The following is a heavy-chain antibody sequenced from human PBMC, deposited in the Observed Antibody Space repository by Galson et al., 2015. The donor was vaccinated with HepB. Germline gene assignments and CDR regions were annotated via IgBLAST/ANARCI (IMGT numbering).Heavy chain of an antibody. CDR2: ITTSAGST. Sequence: SLRLSCAASGFTFSTYAMSWVRQAPGKGLEWVALITTSAGSTYYSDSVKGRFTISRDNSKNTLYLQMNSLRAEDTAVYYCAKDGRAYFGVVTGVWVPSRLDYWGQGTLVTVSS. CDR3: AKDGRAYFGVVTGVWVPSRLDY. CDR1: GFTFSTYA. J-gene: IGHJ4*02. V-gene: IGHV3-23*01. D-gene: IGHD3-9*01.